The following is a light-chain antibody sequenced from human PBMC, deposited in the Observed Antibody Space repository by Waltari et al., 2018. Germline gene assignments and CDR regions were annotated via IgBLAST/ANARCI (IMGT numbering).Light chain of an antibody. CDR3: HCRDSGDHGV. V-gene: IGLV3-19*01. J-gene: IGLJ1*01. CDR2: GKT. CDR1: SLRSSY. Sequence: SSELTQDPAVSVALVQTVRITCQGDSLRSSYVSWYQKKPGQAPRGVIYGKTNRPSGIPERFSGSTSGNTASLIITGAQAEDEADYYCHCRDSGDHGVFGTGTKVTVL.